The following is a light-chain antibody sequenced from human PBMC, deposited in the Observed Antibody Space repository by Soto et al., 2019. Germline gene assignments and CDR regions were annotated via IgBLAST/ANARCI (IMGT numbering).Light chain of an antibody. CDR2: KAS. Sequence: DIQMTQSPSTLSASLGDRVTITCRASQTISSWLAWYQQKPGKAPKLLIYKASSLESGVPSSFSGSGSGTEFTLTISSLQPDDFVTFYCQQYNSYPFTFGQGTKLEIK. CDR1: QTISSW. CDR3: QQYNSYPFT. J-gene: IGKJ2*01. V-gene: IGKV1-5*03.